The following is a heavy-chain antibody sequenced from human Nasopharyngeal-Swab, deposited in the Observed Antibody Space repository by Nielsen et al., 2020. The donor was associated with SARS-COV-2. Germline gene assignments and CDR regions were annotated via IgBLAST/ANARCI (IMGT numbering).Heavy chain of an antibody. CDR1: GFTFSSYA. CDR2: ISGSGGST. J-gene: IGHJ6*02. V-gene: IGHV3-23*01. D-gene: IGHD6-19*01. CDR3: AKGGSAEWLAFSYYGMDV. Sequence: GSSLMISCAASGFTFSSYAMSWVRQAPGKGLEWVSAISGSGGSTYYADSVKGRFTISRDNSKNTLYLQMNSLRAEDTAVYYCAKGGSAEWLAFSYYGMDVWGQGTTVTVSS.